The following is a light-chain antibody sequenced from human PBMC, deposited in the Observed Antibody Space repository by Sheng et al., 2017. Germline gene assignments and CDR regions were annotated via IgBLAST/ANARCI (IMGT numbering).Light chain of an antibody. CDR3: QQYDSEIT. Sequence: DIQLTQSPSFLSASVGDRVTITCRASQGINNYLAWYQQKPGKAPKLLIYKASTLQSGVPSRFSGSGSGTDFTLTISSLQPDDFATYYCQQYDSEITFGQGTRLEIK. CDR2: KAS. CDR1: QGINNY. J-gene: IGKJ5*01. V-gene: IGKV1-9*01.